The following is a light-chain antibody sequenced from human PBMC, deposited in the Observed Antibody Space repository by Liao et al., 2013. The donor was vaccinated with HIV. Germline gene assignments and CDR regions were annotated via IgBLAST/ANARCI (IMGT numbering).Light chain of an antibody. CDR1: KLEDKY. J-gene: IGLJ1*01. CDR2: QDT. Sequence: SYDLTQPPSVSVSPGQTATISCSGDKLEDKYASWYQQRPGQSPLLVIYQDTKRPSGIPERFSGSNSGITATLTISGTQAMDEADYYCQAWDSSTYVFGTGTKVTVL. CDR3: QAWDSSTYV. V-gene: IGLV3-1*01.